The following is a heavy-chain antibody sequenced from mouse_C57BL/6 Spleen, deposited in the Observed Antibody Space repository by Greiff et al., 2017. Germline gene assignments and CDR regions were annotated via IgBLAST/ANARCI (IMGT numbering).Heavy chain of an antibody. CDR3: AREGGTTVPFYFDY. V-gene: IGHV5-4*01. CDR2: ISDGGSYT. D-gene: IGHD1-1*01. CDR1: GFTFSSYA. J-gene: IGHJ2*01. Sequence: EVQGVESGGGLVKPGGSLKLSCAASGFTFSSYAMSWVRQTPEKRLEWVATISDGGSYTYYPDNVKGRFTISRDNAKNNLYLQMSHLKSEDTAMYYCAREGGTTVPFYFDYWGQGTTLTVSS.